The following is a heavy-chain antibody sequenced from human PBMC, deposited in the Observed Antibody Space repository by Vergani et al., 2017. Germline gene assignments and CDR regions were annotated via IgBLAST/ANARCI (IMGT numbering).Heavy chain of an antibody. Sequence: QLQLQESGPGLVKPSETLSLTCTVSGGSISSSSYYWGWIRQPPGKGLEWIGSIYYSGSTYYNPSLKSRVTISVDTSKNQFSLKLSSVTAADTALYYCARYCSGGSCLDYWGQGTLVTVSS. J-gene: IGHJ4*02. V-gene: IGHV4-39*01. D-gene: IGHD2-15*01. CDR1: GGSISSSSYY. CDR3: ARYCSGGSCLDY. CDR2: IYYSGST.